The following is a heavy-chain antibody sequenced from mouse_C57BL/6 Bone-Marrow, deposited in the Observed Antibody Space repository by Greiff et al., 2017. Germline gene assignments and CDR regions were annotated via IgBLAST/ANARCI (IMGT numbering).Heavy chain of an antibody. V-gene: IGHV1-69*01. D-gene: IGHD1-1*01. CDR3: AKWGATVVDGGYFDY. CDR1: GYTFTSYW. J-gene: IGHJ2*01. CDR2: IDPSDSYT. Sequence: VQLQQPGAELVMPGASVKLSCKASGYTFTSYWMHWVKQRPGQGLEWIGEIDPSDSYTNYNQKFKGKSTLTVDKSSSTAYMQLSSLTSEDSAVYYGAKWGATVVDGGYFDYWGQGTTLTVSS.